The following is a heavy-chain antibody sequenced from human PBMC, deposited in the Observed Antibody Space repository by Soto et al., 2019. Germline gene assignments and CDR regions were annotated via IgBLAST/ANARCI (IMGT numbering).Heavy chain of an antibody. J-gene: IGHJ3*01. Sequence: GWSLRLSCVAAGFTFSSYWMHWVRQAPGKGLEWVSRIEGDGSSTTSADSVKGRFTVSRDDARNTLYLQMSSLRADDTAIYYCAREGLDTAGFFDVWGQGTMVTASS. D-gene: IGHD6-13*01. V-gene: IGHV3-74*01. CDR1: GFTFSSYW. CDR3: AREGLDTAGFFDV. CDR2: IEGDGSST.